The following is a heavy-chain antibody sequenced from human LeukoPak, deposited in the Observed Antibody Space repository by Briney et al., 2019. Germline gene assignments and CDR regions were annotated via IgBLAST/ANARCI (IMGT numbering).Heavy chain of an antibody. D-gene: IGHD6-19*01. Sequence: ASVKVSCKASGYTFTGYYMHWVRQAPGQGLEWMGRINPNSGGTNYAQKFQGRVTMTRDTSISTAYMELSRLRSDDTAVYYCARVSLKYSSGWSGGYYFDYWGQGTLVTVSS. CDR2: INPNSGGT. J-gene: IGHJ4*02. CDR1: GYTFTGYY. CDR3: ARVSLKYSSGWSGGYYFDY. V-gene: IGHV1-2*06.